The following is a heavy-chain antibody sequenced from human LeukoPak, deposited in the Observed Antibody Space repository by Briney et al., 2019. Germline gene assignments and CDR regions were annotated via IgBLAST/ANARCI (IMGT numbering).Heavy chain of an antibody. D-gene: IGHD5-24*01. Sequence: SGESLRLSCAASGFTFSDYYMSWIRQAPGKGLEWVSYISSSGSTIYYADSVKGRFTISRDNAKNSLYLQMNSLRAEDTAVYYCARGRDGYNGPQYNWFDPWGQGTLVTVSS. CDR1: GFTFSDYY. J-gene: IGHJ5*02. CDR2: ISSSGSTI. V-gene: IGHV3-11*01. CDR3: ARGRDGYNGPQYNWFDP.